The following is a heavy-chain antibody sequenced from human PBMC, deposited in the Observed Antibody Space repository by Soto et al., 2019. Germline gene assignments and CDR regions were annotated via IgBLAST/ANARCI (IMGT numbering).Heavy chain of an antibody. J-gene: IGHJ4*02. D-gene: IGHD6-6*01. V-gene: IGHV4-61*01. CDR2: IYYTGST. CDR3: AREYSNSPEAFDY. Sequence: SETLSLTCTVSGGSVNSDYYYWSWIRQPPGKGLEWIGYIYYTGSTKYNPSLESRVTISLDTSRDQFSLKLSSVTAADTAVFYCAREYSNSPEAFDYWGQGALVTVSS. CDR1: GGSVNSDYYY.